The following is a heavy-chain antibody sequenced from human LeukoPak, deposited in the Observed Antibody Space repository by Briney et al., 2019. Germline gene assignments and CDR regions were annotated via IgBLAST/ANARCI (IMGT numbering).Heavy chain of an antibody. J-gene: IGHJ4*02. D-gene: IGHD3-22*01. CDR3: ARHLHYYDSSGYVTPSSFYY. CDR2: ISYGVST. Sequence: FESLSLTCTVSGDSISSSSYYWGWIRQPPGKGLEWIGGISYGVSTYYNPSLKSRLPISVDTSKRQFSLKLNSVTAADTAVYYCARHLHYYDSSGYVTPSSFYYWGQGTLVTVSS. V-gene: IGHV4-39*01. CDR1: GDSISSSSYY.